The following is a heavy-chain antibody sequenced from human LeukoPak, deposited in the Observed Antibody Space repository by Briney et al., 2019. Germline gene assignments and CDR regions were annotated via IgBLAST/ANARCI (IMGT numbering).Heavy chain of an antibody. D-gene: IGHD3-22*01. V-gene: IGHV1-69*13. CDR2: IIPVFGTA. CDR1: GRTFSSYA. CDR3: ARGSPPRVYYDRSGYYSYYFDY. J-gene: IGHJ4*02. Sequence: ASVKVSCKASGRTFSSYAISWVRQAPGQGLEWMGGIIPVFGTANYAQKFQGRVTITADESTSTAYMELRSLRSDDTAVYYCARGSPPRVYYDRSGYYSYYFDYWGQGTLVTVSS.